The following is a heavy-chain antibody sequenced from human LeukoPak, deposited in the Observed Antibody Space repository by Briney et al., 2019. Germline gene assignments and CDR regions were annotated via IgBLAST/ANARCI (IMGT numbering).Heavy chain of an antibody. CDR3: ARARGQQLWLDY. V-gene: IGHV1-69*05. J-gene: IGHJ4*02. Sequence: SVKVSCKASGVTFDSYSMSWVRQAPGQGLEWMGGIIPIFGAPNYAQKFQGRVTITTDESTSTAYMHLRSLRSDDTAVYYRARARGQQLWLDYWGQGTLVTVSS. CDR2: IIPIFGAP. D-gene: IGHD6-13*01. CDR1: GVTFDSYS.